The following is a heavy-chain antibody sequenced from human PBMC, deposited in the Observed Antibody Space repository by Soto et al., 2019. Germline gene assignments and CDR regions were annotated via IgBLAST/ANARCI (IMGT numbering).Heavy chain of an antibody. Sequence: QVQLVQSGAEVKKPGASVKVSCKASGYTFTSYYMHWVRQAPGQGLEWMGIINPSGGSTSYAQKFQGRVNMTRDTFTSAVYMELSSLRSEDTAVYYCARAGSSSPQDYWGQGTLVTVSS. D-gene: IGHD6-6*01. CDR3: ARAGSSSPQDY. CDR1: GYTFTSYY. CDR2: INPSGGST. J-gene: IGHJ4*02. V-gene: IGHV1-46*01.